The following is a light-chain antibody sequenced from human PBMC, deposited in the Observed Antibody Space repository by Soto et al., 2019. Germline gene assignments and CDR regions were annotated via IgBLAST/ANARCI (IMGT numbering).Light chain of an antibody. CDR1: QSVGTNF. V-gene: IGKV3-20*01. Sequence: ERVSTQSPGTLSLSPGERATLSCRASQSVGTNFLAWYHKKPGQAPRLLIYGASSRATGIPDRFSGSGSGTDFTLTISIQEAEDFVVYYCQQYSRPETFGQGTKVDIK. CDR3: QQYSRPET. J-gene: IGKJ1*01. CDR2: GAS.